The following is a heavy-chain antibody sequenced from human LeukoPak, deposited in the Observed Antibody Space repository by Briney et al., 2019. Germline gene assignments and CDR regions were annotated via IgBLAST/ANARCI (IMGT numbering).Heavy chain of an antibody. J-gene: IGHJ4*02. CDR2: INHSGST. Sequence: SETLSLTCAVYGGSFSGYYWSWIRQPPGKGLEWIGEINHSGSTNYNPSLKSRVTISVDTSKNQCSLKLSSVTAADTAVYYCARVASWYYYGSGKYYFDYWGQGTLVTVSS. V-gene: IGHV4-34*01. D-gene: IGHD3-10*01. CDR3: ARVASWYYYGSGKYYFDY. CDR1: GGSFSGYY.